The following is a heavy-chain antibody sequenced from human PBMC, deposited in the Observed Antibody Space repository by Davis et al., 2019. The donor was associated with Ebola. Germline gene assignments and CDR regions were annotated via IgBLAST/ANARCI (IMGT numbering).Heavy chain of an antibody. CDR3: ARDRETTVTTDYIYYYYYGMDV. J-gene: IGHJ6*02. D-gene: IGHD4-17*01. V-gene: IGHV3-7*01. CDR2: IKQDGSEK. Sequence: GESLKISCAASGFTFSGSAMHWVRQASGKGLEWVANIKQDGSEKYYVDSVKGRFTISRDNAKNSLYLQMNSLRAEDTAVYYCARDRETTVTTDYIYYYYYGMDVWGQGTTVTVSS. CDR1: GFTFSGSA.